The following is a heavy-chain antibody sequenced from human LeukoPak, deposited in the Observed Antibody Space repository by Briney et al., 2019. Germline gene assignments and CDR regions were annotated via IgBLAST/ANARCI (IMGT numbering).Heavy chain of an antibody. Sequence: ASVTVSCKASGRTFSSYAIRWVRQAPGQGLEWMGGIIPIFGTANYTQKFQGRVTITADESTSTAYMELSSLRSEDTAVYCCANIVVVPAARGNYYYMDVWGKGTTVTVSS. CDR3: ANIVVVPAARGNYYYMDV. CDR1: GRTFSSYA. V-gene: IGHV1-69*13. J-gene: IGHJ6*03. D-gene: IGHD2-2*01. CDR2: IIPIFGTA.